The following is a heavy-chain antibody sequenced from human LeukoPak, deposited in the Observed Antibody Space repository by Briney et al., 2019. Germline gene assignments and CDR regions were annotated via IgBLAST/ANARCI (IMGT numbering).Heavy chain of an antibody. CDR3: AKDVATWIQLWLFDY. CDR2: ISGSGGST. D-gene: IGHD5-18*01. J-gene: IGHJ4*02. CDR1: GFTFSSYA. Sequence: PGGSLRLSCAASGFTFSSYAMGWVRQAPGKGLEWVSAISGSGGSTYYADSVKGRFTISRDNSNNTLYLQMNSLRAEDTAVYYCAKDVATWIQLWLFDYWGQGTLVTVSS. V-gene: IGHV3-23*01.